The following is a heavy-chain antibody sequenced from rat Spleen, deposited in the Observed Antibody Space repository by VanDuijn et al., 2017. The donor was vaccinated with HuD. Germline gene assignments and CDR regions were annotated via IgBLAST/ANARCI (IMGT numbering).Heavy chain of an antibody. Sequence: QVQLKESGPGLVQPSQTLSLICTVSGFSLTDYNIHWLRQPPGKGLEWMGRIQNGGNTDYTSALKSRLSISRDTSKSQIFLEMNSLQTEDTATYYCARSDGTHYYLPFADWGRGTLVTVSS. D-gene: IGHD1-12*02. J-gene: IGHJ3*01. CDR3: ARSDGTHYYLPFAD. CDR2: IQNGGNT. CDR1: GFSLTDYN. V-gene: IGHV2-19*01.